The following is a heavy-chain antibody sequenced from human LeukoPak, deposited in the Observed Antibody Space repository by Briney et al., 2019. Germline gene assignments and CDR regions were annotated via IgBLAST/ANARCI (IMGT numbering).Heavy chain of an antibody. J-gene: IGHJ4*02. D-gene: IGHD3-10*01. CDR2: MNPTSGKA. CDR3: ARNRITMVRGVIIPPDY. V-gene: IGHV1-8*01. Sequence: GASVKVSCKASGYTFTNYDVNWVRQATGQGLEWMGWMNPTSGKAGFAQRFQGRVSMTRNISISTAYMELSSLRSEDTAVYYCARNRITMVRGVIIPPDYWGQGTLVTVSS. CDR1: GYTFTNYD.